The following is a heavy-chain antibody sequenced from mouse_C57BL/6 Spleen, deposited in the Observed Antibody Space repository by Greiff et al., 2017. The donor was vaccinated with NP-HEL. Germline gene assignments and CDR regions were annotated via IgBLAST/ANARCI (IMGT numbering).Heavy chain of an antibody. CDR2: LYPGSGST. Sequence: QVQLQQPGAELVKPGASVKMSCKASGYTFTSYWITWVKPRPGQGLEWIGDLYPGSGSTNYNEKFKSKATLTVDTSSSTAYMQLSSLTSEDSAVYYCAREGYYGNYRFAYWGQGTLVTVSA. CDR3: AREGYYGNYRFAY. CDR1: GYTFTSYW. D-gene: IGHD2-1*01. J-gene: IGHJ3*01. V-gene: IGHV1-55*01.